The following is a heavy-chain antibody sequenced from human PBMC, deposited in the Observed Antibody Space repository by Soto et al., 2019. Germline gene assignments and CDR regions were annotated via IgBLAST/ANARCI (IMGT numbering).Heavy chain of an antibody. D-gene: IGHD5-12*01. V-gene: IGHV1-18*04. CDR3: VRDRVEMATIRMFDY. CDR1: GFTFTSYG. J-gene: IGHJ4*02. CDR2: ISAYYGNT. Sequence: QVQLVQSGAEVKKPGASVKVSCKASGFTFTSYGIRWVRHAPGPGLEWMGWISAYYGNTNYAQSLQGRVPMTTDTSASTAVMELMSLLSADTAVYYCVRDRVEMATIRMFDYWGQGTLVTVSS.